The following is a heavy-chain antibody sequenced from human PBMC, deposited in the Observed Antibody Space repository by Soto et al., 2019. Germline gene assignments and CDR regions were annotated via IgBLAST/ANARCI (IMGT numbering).Heavy chain of an antibody. CDR3: ARDRNNYFDY. D-gene: IGHD3-16*02. V-gene: IGHV4-59*08. CDR2: IYYSGST. J-gene: IGHJ4*02. CDR1: GGSISDYY. Sequence: TLSLTCTVSGGSISDYYWSWIRQPPGKGLEWIGYIYYSGSTNYNPSLKSRVTISVDTSKNQFSLKLSSVTAADTAVYYCARDRNNYFDYWGQGTLVTVSS.